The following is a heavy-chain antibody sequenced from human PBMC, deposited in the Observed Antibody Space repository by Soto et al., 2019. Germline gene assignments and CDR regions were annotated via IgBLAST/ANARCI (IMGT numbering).Heavy chain of an antibody. CDR3: ARDGSDGFDYYFDY. V-gene: IGHV3-30-3*01. Sequence: GGSLRLSCAASGFTFSSYAMHWVRQAPGKGLEWVAVISYDGSNKYYADSVKGRFTISRDNSKNTLYLQMNSLRAEDTAVYYCARDGSDGFDYYFDYWGQGTLVTVSS. CDR1: GFTFSSYA. CDR2: ISYDGSNK. J-gene: IGHJ4*02. D-gene: IGHD5-18*01.